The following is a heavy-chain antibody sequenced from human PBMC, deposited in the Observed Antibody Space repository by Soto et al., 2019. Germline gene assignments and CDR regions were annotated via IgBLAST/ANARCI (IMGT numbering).Heavy chain of an antibody. V-gene: IGHV4-30-4*01. Sequence: SETLSLTCTVSGGSISSGDYYWSWIRQPPGKGLEWIGYISYSGSTYYNPSLKSRVTISVDTSKNQFSLKLNSVTAADTAVYYCARGGSSWYYLGYWGQGALVTVSS. D-gene: IGHD6-13*01. CDR1: GGSISSGDYY. CDR3: ARGGSSWYYLGY. CDR2: ISYSGST. J-gene: IGHJ4*02.